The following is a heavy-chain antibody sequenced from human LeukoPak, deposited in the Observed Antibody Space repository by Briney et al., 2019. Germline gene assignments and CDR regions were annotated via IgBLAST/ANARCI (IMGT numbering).Heavy chain of an antibody. CDR1: GFTFSSSG. Sequence: GGSLRLSCAASGFTFSSSGMHWVRQAPGKGLEWVAFIRFDGSDIYYCDSVKGRFTISRDNSKNTLYLHLNSLRGEDTAVYYCAKDHATYDFLTGYPAYWGQGIPVIVSS. V-gene: IGHV3-30*02. J-gene: IGHJ4*02. CDR3: AKDHATYDFLTGYPAY. D-gene: IGHD3-9*01. CDR2: IRFDGSDI.